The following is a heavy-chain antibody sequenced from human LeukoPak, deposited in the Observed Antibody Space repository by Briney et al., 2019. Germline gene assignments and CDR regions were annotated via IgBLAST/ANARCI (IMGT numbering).Heavy chain of an antibody. Sequence: GGSLRLSCGASGFTFSAYSMNWVRQAPGKGLEWVSAISGSGGSTYYADSVKGRFTISRDNSKNTLYLQMNSLRAEDTAVYYCAKRASGSYYFDYWGQGTLVTVSS. V-gene: IGHV3-23*01. CDR2: ISGSGGST. CDR3: AKRASGSYYFDY. D-gene: IGHD1-26*01. CDR1: GFTFSAYS. J-gene: IGHJ4*02.